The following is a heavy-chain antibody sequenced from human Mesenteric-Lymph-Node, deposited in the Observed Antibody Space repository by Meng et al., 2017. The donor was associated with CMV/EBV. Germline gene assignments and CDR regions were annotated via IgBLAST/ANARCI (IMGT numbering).Heavy chain of an antibody. D-gene: IGHD6-13*01. V-gene: IGHV3-48*03. CDR3: ARDQQLGSYYYYGMDV. CDR1: GFTFSSYE. Sequence: GESLKISCAASGFTFSSYEMNWVRQAPGKGLEWVSYISSSGSTIYYADSVKGRFTISRDNAKNSLYLQMNSLRAEDTAVYYCARDQQLGSYYYYGMDVWGQGTTVTVSS. J-gene: IGHJ6*02. CDR2: ISSSGSTI.